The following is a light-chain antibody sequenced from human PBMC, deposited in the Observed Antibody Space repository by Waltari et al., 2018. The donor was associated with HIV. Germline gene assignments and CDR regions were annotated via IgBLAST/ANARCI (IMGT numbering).Light chain of an antibody. CDR3: QQSYTNPYT. CDR2: AAS. V-gene: IGKV1-39*01. J-gene: IGKJ2*01. CDR1: QFISRY. Sequence: DIQMTQSPSSLSASLADTVTITCRASQFISRYLSWYQQTPGNAPKLLIYAASSLQRGVPSRFSGSGAGTDFTLTISGLQSEDFATYYCQQSYTNPYTFGLGTQVDIK.